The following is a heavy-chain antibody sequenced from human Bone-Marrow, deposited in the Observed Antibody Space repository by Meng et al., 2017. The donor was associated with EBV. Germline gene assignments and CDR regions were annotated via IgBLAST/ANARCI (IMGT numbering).Heavy chain of an antibody. V-gene: IGHV3-74*01. CDR2: INVDGSDT. Sequence: EVQLVESGGGFVQPGGSLRLSCAASGFTLSNYWMHWVRQVPGKGLVWVSRINVDGSDTIYADSVKGRFTISRDNGKNTLYLQMNSLRADDTAVYYCSRSNWYPDYWGQGTLVTVSS. J-gene: IGHJ4*02. D-gene: IGHD6-13*01. CDR1: GFTLSNYW. CDR3: SRSNWYPDY.